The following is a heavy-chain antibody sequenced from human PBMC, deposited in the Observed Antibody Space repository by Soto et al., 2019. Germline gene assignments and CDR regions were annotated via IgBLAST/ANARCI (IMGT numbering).Heavy chain of an antibody. D-gene: IGHD3-10*01. CDR2: INHSGST. CDR1: GGSFSGYY. J-gene: IGHJ6*02. Sequence: SETLSLTCAVYGGSFSGYYWSWIRQPPGKGLEWIGEINHSGSTNYNPSLKSRVTISVDTSKNQFSLKVSSVTAADTAVYYCARGPLSGGYYYGSGSYSNLGYYYYGMDVWGQGTTVTVSS. V-gene: IGHV4-34*01. CDR3: ARGPLSGGYYYGSGSYSNLGYYYYGMDV.